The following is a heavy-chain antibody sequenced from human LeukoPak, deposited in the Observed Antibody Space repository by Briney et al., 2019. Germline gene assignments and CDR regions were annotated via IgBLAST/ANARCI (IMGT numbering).Heavy chain of an antibody. V-gene: IGHV7-4-1*02. Sequence: ASVKVSCKASGGTFSSYVISWVRQAPGQGLEWMGWINTNTGNPTYAQGFTGRFVFSLDTSVSTAYLQISSLKAEDTAVYYCARALAGIAVAFPPDYWGQGTLVTVSS. CDR3: ARALAGIAVAFPPDY. D-gene: IGHD6-19*01. CDR1: GGTFSSYV. CDR2: INTNTGNP. J-gene: IGHJ4*02.